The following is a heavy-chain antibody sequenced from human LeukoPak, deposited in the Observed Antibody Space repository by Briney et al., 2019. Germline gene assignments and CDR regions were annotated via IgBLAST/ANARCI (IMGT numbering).Heavy chain of an antibody. Sequence: GGSLRLSCAASGFTFTNYEMNWVRQAPGKGLEWVSYISSSTSTIYYADSVKGRFTISRDNAKNSLYLQMNSLRAEDMALYYCAKDIGPDYDSSPYFDYWGQGTLVTVSS. CDR3: AKDIGPDYDSSPYFDY. CDR1: GFTFTNYE. CDR2: ISSSTSTI. J-gene: IGHJ4*02. V-gene: IGHV3-48*03. D-gene: IGHD3-22*01.